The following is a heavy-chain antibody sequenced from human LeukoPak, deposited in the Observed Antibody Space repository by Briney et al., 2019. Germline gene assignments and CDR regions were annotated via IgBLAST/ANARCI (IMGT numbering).Heavy chain of an antibody. CDR3: ARVSWGGFAFDI. CDR2: IHYSGRT. CDR1: GGSFSPYY. Sequence: SETLSLTCTVSGGSFSPYYWSWIRQSPGKGLEWIAYIHYSGRTNYNPSLKSRVTISVDMSKKQFSLKLGSVTAADTAVYYCARVSWGGFAFDIWGQGTMVTVSS. V-gene: IGHV4-59*01. J-gene: IGHJ3*02. D-gene: IGHD3-3*01.